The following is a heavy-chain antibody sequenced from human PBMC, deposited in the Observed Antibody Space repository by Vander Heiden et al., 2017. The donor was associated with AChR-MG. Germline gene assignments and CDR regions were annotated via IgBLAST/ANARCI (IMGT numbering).Heavy chain of an antibody. CDR2: IIPIFGTA. D-gene: IGHD2-2*01. CDR3: AGWEYQLLSDYYYGMDV. V-gene: IGHV1-69*01. CDR1: GGTFSSYA. Sequence: QVQLVQSGAEVKKPGSSLKVPCKASGGTFSSYAISWVRQAPGQGLEWMGGIIPIFGTANYAQKFQGRVTITADESTSTAYMELSSLRSEDTAVYYCAGWEYQLLSDYYYGMDVWGQGTTVTVSS. J-gene: IGHJ6*02.